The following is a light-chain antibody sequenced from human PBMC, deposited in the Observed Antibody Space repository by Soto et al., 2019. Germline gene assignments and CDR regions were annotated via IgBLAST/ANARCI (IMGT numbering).Light chain of an antibody. Sequence: QSVLTQPPSVSGAPGQRVTISCTVSSSNIGAHYYIHWYQQLPGTAPKLLIYGNSNRPSGVPDRFSGSKSGTSASLAITGLQAEDEADYYCQSYDSSLSGSVFGGGTKL. CDR2: GNS. V-gene: IGLV1-40*01. J-gene: IGLJ3*02. CDR1: SSNIGAHYY. CDR3: QSYDSSLSGSV.